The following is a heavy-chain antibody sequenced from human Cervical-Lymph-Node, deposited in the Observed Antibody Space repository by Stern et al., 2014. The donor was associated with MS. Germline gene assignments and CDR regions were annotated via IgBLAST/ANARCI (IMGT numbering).Heavy chain of an antibody. CDR2: MYHGGSP. J-gene: IGHJ4*02. Sequence: QVQLQESGPGLVKPSGTLSLTCVVSGGSIIYSNWWSWVRQSPGEGLEWIGEMYHGGSPNYHPSFKSRLNLSVGQSTHPFSLKWTSVTAADTAVYYCTRGGNSGYSDYWGQGALVTVSS. D-gene: IGHD5-12*01. CDR1: GGSIIYSNW. CDR3: TRGGNSGYSDY. V-gene: IGHV4-4*02.